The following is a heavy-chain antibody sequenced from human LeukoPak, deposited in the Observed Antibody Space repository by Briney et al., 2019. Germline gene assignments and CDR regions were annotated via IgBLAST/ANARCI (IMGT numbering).Heavy chain of an antibody. CDR3: ARDPPAVAANTYG. CDR1: GVTVGNNY. CDR2: IYSGGTT. J-gene: IGHJ4*02. D-gene: IGHD6-6*01. V-gene: IGHV3-66*01. Sequence: GGSLRLSCAASGVTVGNNYMNWVRQAPAKGLEWVSLIYSGGTTHYADSVKGRFTISRDNSKNTLYLQMNSLRVDDTAVYYCARDPPAVAANTYGWGQGTLVTVSS.